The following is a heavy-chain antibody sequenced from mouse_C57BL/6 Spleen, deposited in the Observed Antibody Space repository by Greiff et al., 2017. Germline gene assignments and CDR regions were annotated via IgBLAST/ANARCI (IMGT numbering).Heavy chain of an antibody. CDR2: INPGSGGT. Sequence: VHLVESGAELVRPGTSVKVSCKASGYAFTNYLIEWVKQRPGQGLEWIGVINPGSGGTNYNEKFKGKATLTADKSSSTAYMQLSSLTSEDSAVYFCANYYSNYGFAYWGQGTLVTVSA. CDR3: ANYYSNYGFAY. V-gene: IGHV1-54*01. CDR1: GYAFTNYL. D-gene: IGHD2-5*01. J-gene: IGHJ3*01.